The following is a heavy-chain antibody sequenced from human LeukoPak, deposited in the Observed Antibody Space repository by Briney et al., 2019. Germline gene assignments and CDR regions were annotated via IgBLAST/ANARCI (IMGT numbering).Heavy chain of an antibody. CDR2: IYPGDSDT. V-gene: IGHV5-51*01. J-gene: IGHJ3*02. CDR3: ARPGPRTYCSSTTCGLDAFEI. D-gene: IGHD2-2*01. CDR1: GYSFTSYW. Sequence: GESLKISCKGSGYSFTSYWIGWVRQMPGKGLEWMGIIYPGDSDTRYSPSFQGQVTISADKSISTAYLQWSSLKASDTAMYYCARPGPRTYCSSTTCGLDAFEIWGQGTMVTVSS.